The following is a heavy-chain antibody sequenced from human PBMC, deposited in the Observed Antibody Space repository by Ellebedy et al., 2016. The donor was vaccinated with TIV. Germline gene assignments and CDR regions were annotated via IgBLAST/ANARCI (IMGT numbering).Heavy chain of an antibody. D-gene: IGHD2-2*01. J-gene: IGHJ5*02. V-gene: IGHV1-18*01. CDR2: ISAYNGNT. Sequence: ASVKVSCXASGYTFTSYGISWVRQAPGQGLEWMGWISAYNGNTNYAQKLQGRVTMTTDTSTSTAYMELRSLRSDDTAVYYCAREVVVVALNWFDPWGQGTLVTVSS. CDR3: AREVVVVALNWFDP. CDR1: GYTFTSYG.